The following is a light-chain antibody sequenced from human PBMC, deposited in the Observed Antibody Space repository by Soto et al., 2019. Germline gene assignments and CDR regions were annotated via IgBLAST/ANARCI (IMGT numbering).Light chain of an antibody. J-gene: IGKJ1*01. Sequence: DIQMTQSPSTLSASVGDRVTITRRASQSISGSLAWYQQKPGKAPKLLIYEASNLKSGVPSRFSGSGSGTEYTLTISSLQPDDSASYYCQQYHGYWTFGQGTRVEIK. CDR3: QQYHGYWT. V-gene: IGKV1-5*03. CDR1: QSISGS. CDR2: EAS.